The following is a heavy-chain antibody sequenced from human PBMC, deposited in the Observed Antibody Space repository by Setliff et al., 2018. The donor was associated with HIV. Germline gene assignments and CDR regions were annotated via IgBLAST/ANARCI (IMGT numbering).Heavy chain of an antibody. CDR1: GFTFSGTW. D-gene: IGHD6-6*01. CDR3: AMFSSSSG. J-gene: IGHJ4*02. Sequence: GGSLRLSCAASGFTFSGTWMAWVRQAPGKGPEWVASIKRDGTEKHYMDSLKGRFTISRDNADRSIYLQMNSLRLEDTAVYYCAMFSSSSGWGQGTQVTVSS. CDR2: IKRDGTEK. V-gene: IGHV3-7*01.